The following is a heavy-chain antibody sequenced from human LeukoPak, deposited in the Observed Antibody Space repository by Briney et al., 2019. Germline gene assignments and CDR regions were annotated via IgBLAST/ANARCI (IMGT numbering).Heavy chain of an antibody. V-gene: IGHV7-4-1*02. D-gene: IGHD6-13*01. CDR3: ARALSIAAAAGGY. J-gene: IGHJ4*02. CDR1: GYSFTGYA. Sequence: ASVKVSCKASGYSFTGYAMNWVRQAPGQGLEWVGWINTNTGNPTYAQGFTGRFVFSLDTSVTTAYLQISSLKTEDTAVYYCARALSIAAAAGGYWGQGTLVTVSS. CDR2: INTNTGNP.